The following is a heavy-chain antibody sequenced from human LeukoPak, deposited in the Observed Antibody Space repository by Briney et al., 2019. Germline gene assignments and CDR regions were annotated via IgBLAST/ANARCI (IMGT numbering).Heavy chain of an antibody. J-gene: IGHJ6*03. V-gene: IGHV3-73*01. CDR1: GFTFSGSA. CDR3: TGSHYDILTGYYKRYMDV. D-gene: IGHD3-9*01. CDR2: IRSKANSYAT. Sequence: PGGSLKLSCAASGFTFSGSAMHWVRQASGKGLEWVDRIRSKANSYATAYAASVKGRFTISRDDSKNTAYLQMNSLKTEDTAVYYCTGSHYDILTGYYKRYMDVWGKGTTVTISS.